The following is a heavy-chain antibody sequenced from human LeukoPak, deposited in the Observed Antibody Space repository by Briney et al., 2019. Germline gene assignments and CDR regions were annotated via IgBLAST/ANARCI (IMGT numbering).Heavy chain of an antibody. J-gene: IGHJ4*02. CDR2: IYYSGST. D-gene: IGHD3-22*01. CDR1: GGSISSYY. Sequence: SETLSLTCTVSGGSISSYYWSWIRQPPGKGLEWIGYIYYSGSTNYNPSLKSRVTISEDTSKNQFSLKLSSVTAADTAVYYCASLYYYDSSGYYSPFHWGQGTLVTVSS. V-gene: IGHV4-59*08. CDR3: ASLYYYDSSGYYSPFH.